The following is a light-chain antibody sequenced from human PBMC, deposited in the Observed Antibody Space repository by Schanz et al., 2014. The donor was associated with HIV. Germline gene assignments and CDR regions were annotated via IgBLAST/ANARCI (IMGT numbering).Light chain of an antibody. CDR3: SSYTSSNTVI. Sequence: QSALTQPASVSGSPGQSITISCTGTSSDVGSYNLVSWYQQHPGKAPKLMIYEVSKRPSGVSNRFSGSKSGNTASLTISGLQPEDEAHYYCSSYTSSNTVIFGGGTKLTVL. CDR2: EVS. CDR1: SSDVGSYNL. V-gene: IGLV2-14*02. J-gene: IGLJ2*01.